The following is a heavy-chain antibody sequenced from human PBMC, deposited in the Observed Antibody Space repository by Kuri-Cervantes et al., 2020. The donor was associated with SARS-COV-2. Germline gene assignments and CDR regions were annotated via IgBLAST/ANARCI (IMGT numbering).Heavy chain of an antibody. D-gene: IGHD6-19*01. V-gene: IGHV3-23*01. CDR2: ISGSGGST. CDR3: ARDLRLRKSLDY. Sequence: GESLKISCAASGFTFSSYAMSWVRQAPGKGLEWVSAISGSGGSTYYADSVKGRFTISRDNAKNSLYLQMSSLRAEDTAVYYCARDLRLRKSLDYWGQGTLVTVSS. J-gene: IGHJ4*02. CDR1: GFTFSSYA.